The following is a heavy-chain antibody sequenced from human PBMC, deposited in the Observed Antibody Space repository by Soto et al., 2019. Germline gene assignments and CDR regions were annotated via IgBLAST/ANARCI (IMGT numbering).Heavy chain of an antibody. Sequence: QLQLQESGPGLVKPSETLSLTCTVSGGSISSSSYYWGWIRQPPGKGLEWIGSIYYSGSTYYNPSLKSRVTISVDTSKNQFSLKRSSVTAADTAVYYCAREGYCSGGSCQPDYYYYMDVWGKGTTVTVSS. J-gene: IGHJ6*03. CDR3: AREGYCSGGSCQPDYYYYMDV. V-gene: IGHV4-39*02. D-gene: IGHD2-15*01. CDR1: GGSISSSSYY. CDR2: IYYSGST.